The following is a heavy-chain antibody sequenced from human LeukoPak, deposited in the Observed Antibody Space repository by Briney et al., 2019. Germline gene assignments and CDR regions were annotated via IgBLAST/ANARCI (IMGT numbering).Heavy chain of an antibody. Sequence: PGGSLRLSCAASGFTFSSYWMHWVRQAPGKGLVWVSRINSDGSSTGYADSVKGRFTISRDNAKNTLYLQMNSLRAEDTAVYYCARDDIVVVPAAMDYYYYGMDVWGQGTTVTVSS. CDR3: ARDDIVVVPAAMDYYYYGMDV. D-gene: IGHD2-2*01. CDR2: INSDGSST. V-gene: IGHV3-74*01. J-gene: IGHJ6*02. CDR1: GFTFSSYW.